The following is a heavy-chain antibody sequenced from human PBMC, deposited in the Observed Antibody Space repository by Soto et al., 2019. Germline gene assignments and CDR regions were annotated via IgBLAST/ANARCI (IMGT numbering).Heavy chain of an antibody. CDR1: GFTFSSYW. CDR3: ARPRPYCGGDCPDS. D-gene: IGHD2-21*02. Sequence: EVQLVESGGGLVRHGGSLRLSCAASGFTFSSYWMHWVRQAPGKGLVWVSRINSDGSSTSYADSVKGRFTISRDNAKNTLYLQMNSLRAEDTAVYYCARPRPYCGGDCPDSWGQGTLVTVSS. CDR2: INSDGSST. J-gene: IGHJ4*02. V-gene: IGHV3-74*01.